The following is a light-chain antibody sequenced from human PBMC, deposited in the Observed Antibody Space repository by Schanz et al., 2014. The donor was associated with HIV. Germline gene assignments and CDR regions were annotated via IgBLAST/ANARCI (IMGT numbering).Light chain of an antibody. Sequence: QSALTQPPSASGSPGQSVTISCTGTSSDVGGYDYLSWYQQHPGKAPKLMIYEVSKRPSGVPDRFSGSKSGNTASLTVSGLQAEDEADYYCSSYGGNNNLVFGGGTKLTVL. V-gene: IGLV2-8*01. CDR1: SSDVGGYDY. CDR2: EVS. J-gene: IGLJ2*01. CDR3: SSYGGNNNLV.